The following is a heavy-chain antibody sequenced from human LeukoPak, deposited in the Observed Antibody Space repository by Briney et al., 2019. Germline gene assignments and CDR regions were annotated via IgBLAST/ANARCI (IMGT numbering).Heavy chain of an antibody. CDR1: GYTFTSYG. J-gene: IGHJ4*02. D-gene: IGHD3-9*01. V-gene: IGHV1-18*04. CDR2: ISAYNGNT. CDR3: ARDYDILTGPSRPGY. Sequence: ASVKVSCKASGYTFTSYGISWVRQAPGQGLEWMGWISAYNGNTNYAQKLQGRVTMTTDTSTSTAYMELRSLRSDDTAVYYCARDYDILTGPSRPGYWGQGTLVTVSS.